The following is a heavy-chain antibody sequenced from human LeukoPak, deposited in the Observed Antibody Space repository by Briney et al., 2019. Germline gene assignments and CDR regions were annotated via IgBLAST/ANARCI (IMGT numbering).Heavy chain of an antibody. CDR3: ATDIATGYSPRDY. V-gene: IGHV1-24*01. D-gene: IGHD3-9*01. CDR1: GYTLTELS. J-gene: IGHJ4*02. Sequence: ASVKVSCKVSGYTLTELSMHWVRQAPGKGLEWMGGFDPEDGETIYAQKFQGRVTMTEDTSTDTAYMELSSLRSEDTAVYYRATDIATGYSPRDYWGQGTLVTVSS. CDR2: FDPEDGET.